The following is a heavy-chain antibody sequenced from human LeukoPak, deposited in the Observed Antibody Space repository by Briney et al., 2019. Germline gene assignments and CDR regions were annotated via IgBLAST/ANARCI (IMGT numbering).Heavy chain of an antibody. CDR1: GFTFDDYA. CDR3: AKEMPGRQRITMVRGVMVGYYYYGMDV. Sequence: GGSLRHSCAASGFTFDDYAMHWVGQAPRKSLEWVSLISGYGGSTYYADSVKGRFTISGDNSKNFLYLQMNSLRTEDTALYYCAKEMPGRQRITMVRGVMVGYYYYGMDVWGQGTTGTVSS. CDR2: ISGYGGST. V-gene: IGHV3-43*02. D-gene: IGHD3-10*01. J-gene: IGHJ6*02.